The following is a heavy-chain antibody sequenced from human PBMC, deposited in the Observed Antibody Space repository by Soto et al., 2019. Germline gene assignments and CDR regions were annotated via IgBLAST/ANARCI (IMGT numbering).Heavy chain of an antibody. CDR3: SRRAPEGFDP. CDR1: GGSISKSSYY. Sequence: SETLSLTCTVSGGSISKSSYYWVWIRQPPGKGLEWVGSMSYSGSTYYNPSLKSRVAISVDTSKNQLSLQVSSVTAADTAVYYCSRRAPEGFDPWGQGTLGTVSS. V-gene: IGHV4-39*01. J-gene: IGHJ5*02. CDR2: MSYSGST.